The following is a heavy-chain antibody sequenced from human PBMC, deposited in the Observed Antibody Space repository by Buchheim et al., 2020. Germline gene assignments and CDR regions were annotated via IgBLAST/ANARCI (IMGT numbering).Heavy chain of an antibody. D-gene: IGHD5-24*01. CDR1: GFTFSSYG. J-gene: IGHJ4*02. CDR3: AKDKRRWLQLYYFDY. Sequence: QVQLVESGGGVVQPGRSLRLSCAASGFTFSSYGMHWVRQAPGKGLEWVAVISYDGSNKYYADSVKGRFTISRDNSKNTLYLQMNSLRAEDTAVYYCAKDKRRWLQLYYFDYWGQGTL. V-gene: IGHV3-30*18. CDR2: ISYDGSNK.